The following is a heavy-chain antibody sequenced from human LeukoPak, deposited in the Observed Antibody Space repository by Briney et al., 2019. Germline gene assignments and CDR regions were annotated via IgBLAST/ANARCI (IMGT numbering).Heavy chain of an antibody. CDR1: GGTFSSYA. J-gene: IGHJ4*02. Sequence: SVKVSCKASGGTFSSYAISWVRQAPGQGLEWMGGIIPIFGTANYAQKFQGRVTITTDESTSTAYMELSSLRSEDTAVYYCASSVTMVRGVIPLCYWGQGTVVTVSS. V-gene: IGHV1-69*05. D-gene: IGHD3-10*01. CDR3: ASSVTMVRGVIPLCY. CDR2: IIPIFGTA.